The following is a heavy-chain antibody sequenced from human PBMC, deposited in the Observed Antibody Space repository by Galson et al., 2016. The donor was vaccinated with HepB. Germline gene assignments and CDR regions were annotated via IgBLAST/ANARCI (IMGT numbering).Heavy chain of an antibody. CDR1: GYSFSNYG. V-gene: IGHV1-18*01. CDR3: AAAPDSSGWYALSH. Sequence: SVKVSCKAFGYSFSNYGISWVRQAPGQGLEWMAWISAYNGKINSAEKFQDRVTMTTDTSTSTAYMELKSLKSEDTAVYYCAAAPDSSGWYALSHWGQGTLVTVSS. J-gene: IGHJ4*02. D-gene: IGHD6-19*01. CDR2: ISAYNGKI.